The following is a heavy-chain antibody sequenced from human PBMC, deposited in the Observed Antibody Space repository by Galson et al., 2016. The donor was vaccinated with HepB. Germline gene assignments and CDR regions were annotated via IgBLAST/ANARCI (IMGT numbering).Heavy chain of an antibody. Sequence: SLRLSCAASGFTFSSYAMHWVRQAPGKGLEWVAVISYDGSNKYYADSVKGRFTISRDNSKKTLYLQMNSLRAEDTAVYYCAKNLNYDIMTGYYANWYFDLWGRGTLVTVSS. D-gene: IGHD3-9*01. CDR1: GFTFSSYA. J-gene: IGHJ2*01. V-gene: IGHV3-30*18. CDR2: ISYDGSNK. CDR3: AKNLNYDIMTGYYANWYFDL.